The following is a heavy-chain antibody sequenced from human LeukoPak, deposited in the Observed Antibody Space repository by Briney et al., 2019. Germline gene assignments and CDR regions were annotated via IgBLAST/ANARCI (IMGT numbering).Heavy chain of an antibody. CDR3: ARDSTVVAAAGFYYYYGMDV. Sequence: GGSLRLSCAASGFTFSDYYMSWIRQAPGKGLEWVSYISSSGSTIYYAGSVKGRFTISRDNAKNSLYLQMNSLRAEDTAVYYCARDSTVVAAAGFYYYYGMDVWGQGTTVTVSS. J-gene: IGHJ6*02. V-gene: IGHV3-11*01. D-gene: IGHD6-13*01. CDR2: ISSSGSTI. CDR1: GFTFSDYY.